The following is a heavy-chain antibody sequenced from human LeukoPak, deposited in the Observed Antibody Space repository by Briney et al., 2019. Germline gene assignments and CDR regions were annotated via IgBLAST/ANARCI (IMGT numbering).Heavy chain of an antibody. CDR1: GGSISSYY. D-gene: IGHD6-13*01. CDR2: IYHSGST. V-gene: IGHV4-4*07. J-gene: IGHJ3*02. CDR3: ASRIAAAGTGPYDAFDI. Sequence: SETLSLTCTVSGGSISSYYWSWIRQPAGKGLEWIGRIYHSGSTYYNPSLKSRVTISVDTSKNQFSLKLSSVTAADTAVYYCASRIAAAGTGPYDAFDIWGQGTMVTVSS.